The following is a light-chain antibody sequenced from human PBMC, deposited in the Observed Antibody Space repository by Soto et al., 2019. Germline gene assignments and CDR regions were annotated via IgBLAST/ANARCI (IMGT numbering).Light chain of an antibody. CDR2: EVS. V-gene: IGLV2-18*02. J-gene: IGLJ1*01. Sequence: QSALTQPPSVSGSPGQSVTISCTGTSGDLDIYNRVSWYQQPPGTAPKLIIYEVSNRPSGVPDRFSGSKSGNTASLTISGLQAEDEADYYCSSYTSSSTVFGTGTKLTVL. CDR3: SSYTSSSTV. CDR1: SGDLDIYNR.